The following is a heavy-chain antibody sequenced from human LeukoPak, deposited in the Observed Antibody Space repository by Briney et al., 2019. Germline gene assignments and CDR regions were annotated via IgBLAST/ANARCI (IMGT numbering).Heavy chain of an antibody. CDR1: GYTFTSYY. CDR2: ITPSAGST. V-gene: IGHV1-46*01. J-gene: IGHJ3*02. CDR3: ARVAIAVAGSTFDI. D-gene: IGHD6-19*01. Sequence: ASVTVSYKASGYTFTSYYMHWVRQAPGQGVERMGIITPSAGSTTYAQKFQGTVTMTRGTSTSTVYMELSSLRSEDTAVYFCARVAIAVAGSTFDIWGQGTMVTVSS.